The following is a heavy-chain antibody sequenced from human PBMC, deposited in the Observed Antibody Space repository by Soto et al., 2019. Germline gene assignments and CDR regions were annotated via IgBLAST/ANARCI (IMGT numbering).Heavy chain of an antibody. CDR1: GFTFSSYG. Sequence: GGSLRLSCAASGFTFSSYGMHWVRQAPGKGLEWVAVISYDGSNKYYADSVKGRFTISRDNSKNTLYLQMNSLRAEDTAVYYCAKARYSYKPYYFDYWGQGTLVTVSS. CDR2: ISYDGSNK. CDR3: AKARYSYKPYYFDY. J-gene: IGHJ4*02. V-gene: IGHV3-30*18. D-gene: IGHD5-18*01.